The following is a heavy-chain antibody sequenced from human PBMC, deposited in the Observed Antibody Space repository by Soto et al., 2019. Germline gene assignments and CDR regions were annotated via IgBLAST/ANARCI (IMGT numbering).Heavy chain of an antibody. D-gene: IGHD3-3*01. CDR3: TAVLIGFWSGYSLPYFDY. Sequence: GGSLRLSCAASGFTFSNAWMNWVRQAPGKGLEWVGRIKSKTDGGTTDYAAPVKGRFTISRDDSKNTLYLQMNSLKTEDTAVYYCTAVLIGFWSGYSLPYFDYWGQGTLVTVSS. CDR2: IKSKTDGGTT. J-gene: IGHJ4*02. CDR1: GFTFSNAW. V-gene: IGHV3-15*07.